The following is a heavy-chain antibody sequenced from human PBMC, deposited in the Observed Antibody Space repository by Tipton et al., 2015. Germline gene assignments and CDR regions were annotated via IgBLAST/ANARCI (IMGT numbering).Heavy chain of an antibody. CDR3: ATGHKDVAASGTW. V-gene: IGHV3-15*07. CDR1: GFTFKNAW. CDR2: IKTKGSGGAT. D-gene: IGHD6-13*01. J-gene: IGHJ4*02. Sequence: SLRLSCVGSGFTFKNAWMTWVRQAPGKGLDWVGHIKTKGSGGATDYAAPVKGRFITSRDDSINTLYLQMNSLKTDDTAVYYCATGHKDVAASGTWGGQGTLVTVSS.